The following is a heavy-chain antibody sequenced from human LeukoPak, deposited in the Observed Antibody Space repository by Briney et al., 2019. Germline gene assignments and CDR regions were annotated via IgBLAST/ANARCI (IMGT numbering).Heavy chain of an antibody. J-gene: IGHJ4*02. CDR1: GYTFTSYG. V-gene: IGHV1-18*01. CDR3: ARAYYESSGYFTY. Sequence: ASLKVSCKASGYTFTSYGISWVRQAPGQGLEWMGWISAYNVNTQYAQKLQGRVTMTPHTPTRTAYMELRSLRSDETAVYYCARAYYESSGYFTYWGQGTLVTVSS. D-gene: IGHD3-22*01. CDR2: ISAYNVNT.